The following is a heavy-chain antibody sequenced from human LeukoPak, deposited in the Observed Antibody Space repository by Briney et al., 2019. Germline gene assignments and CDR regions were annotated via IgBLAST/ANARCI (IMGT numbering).Heavy chain of an antibody. V-gene: IGHV3-30*18. CDR1: GFTSSSYG. J-gene: IGHJ1*01. Sequence: PGGSLRLSCAASGFTSSSYGMHWVRQAPGKGLEWVAVISYDGSNKYYADSVKGRFTISRDNSKNTLYLQMNSLRAEDTAVYYCAKEYGGNDPVFQHWGQGTLVTVSS. D-gene: IGHD4-23*01. CDR3: AKEYGGNDPVFQH. CDR2: ISYDGSNK.